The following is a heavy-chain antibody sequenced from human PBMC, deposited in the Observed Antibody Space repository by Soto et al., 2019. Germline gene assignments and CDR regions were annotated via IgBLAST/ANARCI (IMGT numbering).Heavy chain of an antibody. Sequence: ASVKVSCKASGYTFTSYDINWVRQATGQGLEWMGWMNPNSGNTGYAQKFQGRVTMTRNTSISTAYMELSSLRSEDTAVYYCAPGRAGVLLLDDQYGIDVWGQGTKVTVSS. CDR2: MNPNSGNT. CDR1: GYTFTSYD. CDR3: APGRAGVLLLDDQYGIDV. J-gene: IGHJ6*02. D-gene: IGHD3-10*01. V-gene: IGHV1-8*01.